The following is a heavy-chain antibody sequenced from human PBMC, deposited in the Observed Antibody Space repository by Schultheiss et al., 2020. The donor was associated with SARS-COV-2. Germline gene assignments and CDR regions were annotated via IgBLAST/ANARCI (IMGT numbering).Heavy chain of an antibody. V-gene: IGHV1-3*01. J-gene: IGHJ4*02. CDR3: ARDRGTMIGIRFDY. D-gene: IGHD3-10*02. CDR2: INAGNGNT. Sequence: ASVKVSCKASGYTFTSYAMHWVRQAPGQRLEWMGWINAGNGNTKYSQKFQGRVTITRDTSASTAYMELSSLRSEDTAVYYCARDRGTMIGIRFDYWGQGTLVTVSS. CDR1: GYTFTSYA.